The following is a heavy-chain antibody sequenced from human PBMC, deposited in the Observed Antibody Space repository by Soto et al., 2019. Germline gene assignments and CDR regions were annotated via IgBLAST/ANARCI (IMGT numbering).Heavy chain of an antibody. Sequence: QEQLVQSGAEVKKPGSSVKVSCKASGGSFSTSSFSWVRQAPGQGFEWLGGIIPLSDKPTYAQKFQGRVTITADKSSSTVYMELSSLSSGDTAVYYCARDPTSISTIVVGTGLDAFDIWGQGTLVIVSS. J-gene: IGHJ3*02. CDR3: ARDPTSISTIVVGTGLDAFDI. CDR2: IIPLSDKP. V-gene: IGHV1-69*06. D-gene: IGHD3-22*01. CDR1: GGSFSTSS.